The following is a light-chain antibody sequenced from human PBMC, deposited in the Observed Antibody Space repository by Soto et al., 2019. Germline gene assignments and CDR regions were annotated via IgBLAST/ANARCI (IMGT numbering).Light chain of an antibody. CDR3: SSYAGSYNLL. J-gene: IGLJ2*01. CDR1: GSDIGAYTY. Sequence: QSVLTQPPSASGSPGQSVTISCTGTGSDIGAYTYVSWYQHHPGTAPKLIIYEVTQRPSGVPDRFSGSKSGNTASLTVSGLQTEDEADYYCSSYAGSYNLLFGGGTQLTVL. CDR2: EVT. V-gene: IGLV2-8*01.